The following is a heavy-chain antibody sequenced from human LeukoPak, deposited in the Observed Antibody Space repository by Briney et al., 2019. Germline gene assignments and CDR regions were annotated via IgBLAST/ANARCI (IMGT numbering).Heavy chain of an antibody. D-gene: IGHD6-19*01. CDR1: GFTVSSNY. CDR2: IYSGGST. CDR3: ATEIAVAGTGNWFDP. V-gene: IGHV3-53*01. J-gene: IGHJ5*02. Sequence: PGGSLRLSCAASGFTVSSNYMSWVRQAPGKGLEWVSAIYSGGSTYYADSVKGRFTISRDNSKNTLYLQMNSLRAEDTAVYYCATEIAVAGTGNWFDPWGQGTLLTVSS.